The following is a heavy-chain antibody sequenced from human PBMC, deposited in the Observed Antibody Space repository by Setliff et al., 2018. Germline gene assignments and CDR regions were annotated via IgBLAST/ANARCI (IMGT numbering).Heavy chain of an antibody. CDR3: ARDNTILGATDH. CDR2: LHTSGST. J-gene: IGHJ5*02. Sequence: SETLSLTCTVSGYSISSGYYWGWIRQSTERGLEWLGRLHTSGSTTYNPALNSRVTISVDTSTNQFSLRLTSLTAADTAVYFCARDNTILGATDHWGQGTLVTVSS. V-gene: IGHV4-38-2*02. D-gene: IGHD1-26*01. CDR1: GYSISSGYY.